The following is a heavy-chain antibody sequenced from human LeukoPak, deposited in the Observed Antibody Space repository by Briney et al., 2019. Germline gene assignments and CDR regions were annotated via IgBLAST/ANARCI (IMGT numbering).Heavy chain of an antibody. Sequence: SETLSLTCTVSGGSISSSSYYWGWIRQPPGKGREWIGSIYYSGSTYYNPSLKSRVTISVNTSKNQFSLKLSSVTAADTAVYYCARDAGYSSAVLDYWGQGTLVTVSS. CDR2: IYYSGST. CDR3: ARDAGYSSAVLDY. J-gene: IGHJ4*02. D-gene: IGHD6-19*01. V-gene: IGHV4-39*07. CDR1: GGSISSSSYY.